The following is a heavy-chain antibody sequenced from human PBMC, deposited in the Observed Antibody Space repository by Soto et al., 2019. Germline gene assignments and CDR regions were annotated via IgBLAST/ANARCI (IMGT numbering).Heavy chain of an antibody. CDR3: ARGREYYDFWSGYYSWFDP. V-gene: IGHV4-34*01. Sequence: QVQLQQWGAGLLKPSETLSLTCAVYGGSFSGYYWSWIRQPPGKGLEWIGEINHSGSTNYNPSLKSRFTISVDTSKIQFSLKLSSVTAADTAVYYCARGREYYDFWSGYYSWFDPWGQGTLVTVSS. D-gene: IGHD3-3*01. CDR1: GGSFSGYY. CDR2: INHSGST. J-gene: IGHJ5*02.